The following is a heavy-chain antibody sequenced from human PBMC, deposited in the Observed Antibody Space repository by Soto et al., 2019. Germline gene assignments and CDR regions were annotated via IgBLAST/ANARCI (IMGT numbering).Heavy chain of an antibody. D-gene: IGHD6-13*01. CDR2: IYYSGST. V-gene: IGHV4-59*01. Sequence: PSETLSLTCTVSGGSISSYYWSWIRQPPGKGLEWIGYIYYSGSTNYNPSLKSRVTISVDTSKNQFSLKLSSVTAADTAVYYCARGIAAAADTWFDPWGQGTLVTVSS. CDR3: ARGIAAAADTWFDP. J-gene: IGHJ5*02. CDR1: GGSISSYY.